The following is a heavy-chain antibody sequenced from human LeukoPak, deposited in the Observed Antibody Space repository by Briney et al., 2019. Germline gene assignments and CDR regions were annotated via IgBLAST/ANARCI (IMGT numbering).Heavy chain of an antibody. CDR2: ISSSSSYT. D-gene: IGHD6-13*01. CDR3: AREVGRRIAAAFFDY. Sequence: GGSLRLSCAASGFTFSDYYMSWIRQAPGKGLEWVSYISSSSSYTNYADSVKGRFTISRDNAKNSLYLQMNSLRAEDTAVYYCAREVGRRIAAAFFDYWGQGTLVTVS. CDR1: GFTFSDYY. V-gene: IGHV3-11*06. J-gene: IGHJ4*02.